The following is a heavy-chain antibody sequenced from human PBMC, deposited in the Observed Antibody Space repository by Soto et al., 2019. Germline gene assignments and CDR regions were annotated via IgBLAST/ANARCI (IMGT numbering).Heavy chain of an antibody. Sequence: SETLSLTCAVYGGSFSGYYWSWIRQPPGKWLEWIGEINHSGSTNYNPSLKSRVTISVDTSKNQFSLKLSSVTAADTAVYYCARGKVVGMVYYYYYGMDVWGQGXTVTVSS. D-gene: IGHD2-8*01. CDR3: ARGKVVGMVYYYYYGMDV. J-gene: IGHJ6*02. CDR2: INHSGST. CDR1: GGSFSGYY. V-gene: IGHV4-34*01.